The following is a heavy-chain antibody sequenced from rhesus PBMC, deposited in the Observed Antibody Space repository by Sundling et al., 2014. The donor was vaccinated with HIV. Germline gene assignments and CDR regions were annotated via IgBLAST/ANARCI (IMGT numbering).Heavy chain of an antibody. V-gene: IGHV4-127*01. J-gene: IGHJ3*01. CDR3: ARDEDYAFDF. CDR1: GYSISSGHG. D-gene: IGHD3-3*01. CDR2: IGGRSGGT. Sequence: QVQLQESGPGLVKPSETLSLTCAVSGYSISSGHGWTWIRQPPGKGLEWIGYIGGRSGGTNYNPSLKSRVTISTDTSRNQFSLKLSSVTAADTAVYYCARDEDYAFDFWGQGLRVTVSS.